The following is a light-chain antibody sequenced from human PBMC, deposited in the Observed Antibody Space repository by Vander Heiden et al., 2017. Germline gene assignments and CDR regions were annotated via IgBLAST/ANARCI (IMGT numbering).Light chain of an antibody. CDR1: SCDGGGYNN. CDR3: CSHAGSNTFDWV. J-gene: IGLJ3*02. Sequence: QSALTPPRAVAASPGQPVTSACTGTSCDGGGYNNVSCYQQHPGTAHKLMILVYSKRPSGVAVRVSFSKSGNTALLTISGREAEDEAEYDCCSHAGSNTFDWVFGGGTKLTVL. V-gene: IGLV2-11*01. CDR2: VYS.